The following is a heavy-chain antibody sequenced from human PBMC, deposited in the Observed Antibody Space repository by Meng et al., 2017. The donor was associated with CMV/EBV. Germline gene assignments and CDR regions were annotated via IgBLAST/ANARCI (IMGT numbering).Heavy chain of an antibody. CDR3: AKPSGGSYYNSFDY. D-gene: IGHD1-26*01. J-gene: IGHJ4*02. Sequence: QVRLGEFGGGVVRPGGSLRLSCAASGFTFSSYGLHWVRQAPGKGLEWVAFIRYDGSNKYYADSVKGRFTISRDNSKNTLYLQMNSLRAEDTAVYYCAKPSGGSYYNSFDYWGQGTLVTVSS. CDR1: GFTFSSYG. V-gene: IGHV3-30*02. CDR2: IRYDGSNK.